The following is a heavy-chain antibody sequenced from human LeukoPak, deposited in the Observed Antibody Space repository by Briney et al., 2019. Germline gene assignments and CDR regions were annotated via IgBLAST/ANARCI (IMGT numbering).Heavy chain of an antibody. CDR1: GFTFDDYA. V-gene: IGHV3-9*03. D-gene: IGHD6-25*01. Sequence: ALRLSCAASGFTFDDYAMHWVRQAPGKGLEWVSGISWNSGSIGYADSVNGRFTISRDNAKNSLYLQMNSLRAEDMALYYCAKDQRTNLSYMDVWGKGTTVTVSS. J-gene: IGHJ6*03. CDR2: ISWNSGSI. CDR3: AKDQRTNLSYMDV.